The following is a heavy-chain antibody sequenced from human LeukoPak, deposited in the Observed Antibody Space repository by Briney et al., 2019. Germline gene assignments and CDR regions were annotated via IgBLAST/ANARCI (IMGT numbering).Heavy chain of an antibody. V-gene: IGHV3-64*01. CDR3: ARGWGGDSVFDY. J-gene: IGHJ4*02. Sequence: GGSLRLSCAASGFTFSSYAMHWVRQAPGKGLEYVSGISSNGGSTYYANSVKGRFTISRDNSKNSLYLQMNSLRAEDTAVYYCARGWGGDSVFDYWGQGTLVTVSS. D-gene: IGHD3-16*01. CDR1: GFTFSSYA. CDR2: ISSNGGST.